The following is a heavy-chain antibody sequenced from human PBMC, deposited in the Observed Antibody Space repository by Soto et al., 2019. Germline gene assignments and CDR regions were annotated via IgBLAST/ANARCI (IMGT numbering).Heavy chain of an antibody. CDR2: IIPILGIA. CDR1: GGTFSSYT. Sequence: ASVKVSCKASGGTFSSYTISWVRQAPGQGLEWMGRIIPILGIANYAQKFQGRVTITADKSTSTAYMELSSLRSEDTAVYYCARFRGYRRVEYFDYWGQGTLVTVSS. D-gene: IGHD5-12*01. J-gene: IGHJ4*02. CDR3: ARFRGYRRVEYFDY. V-gene: IGHV1-69*02.